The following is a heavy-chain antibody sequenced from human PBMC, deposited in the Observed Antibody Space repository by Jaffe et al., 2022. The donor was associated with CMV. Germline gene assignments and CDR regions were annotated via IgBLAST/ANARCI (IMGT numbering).Heavy chain of an antibody. Sequence: QVQLQESGPGLVKPSQTLSLTCTVSGGSISSGGYYWSWIRQHPGKGLEWIGYIYYSGSTYYNPSLKSRVTISVDTSKNQFSLKLSSVTAADTAVYYCATIGDRSHSYYYGMDVWGQGTTVTVSS. CDR3: ATIGDRSHSYYYGMDV. D-gene: IGHD3-16*01. V-gene: IGHV4-31*03. J-gene: IGHJ6*02. CDR2: IYYSGST. CDR1: GGSISSGGYY.